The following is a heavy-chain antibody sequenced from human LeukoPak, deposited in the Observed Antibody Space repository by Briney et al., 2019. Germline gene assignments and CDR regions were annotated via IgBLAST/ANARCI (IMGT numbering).Heavy chain of an antibody. D-gene: IGHD3-3*01. Sequence: GASVKVSCKASGYTFTSYGISWVRQAPGQGLEWMGWISAYNGNTNYAQKLQGRVTMTTDTSTSTAYMELRSLRSDDTAVYYCARGMFAIFGVVRAETTVYYMDVWGKGTTVTVSS. CDR3: ARGMFAIFGVVRAETTVYYMDV. J-gene: IGHJ6*03. CDR2: ISAYNGNT. V-gene: IGHV1-18*01. CDR1: GYTFTSYG.